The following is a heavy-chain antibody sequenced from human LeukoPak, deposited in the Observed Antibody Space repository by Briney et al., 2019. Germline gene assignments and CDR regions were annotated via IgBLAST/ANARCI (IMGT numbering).Heavy chain of an antibody. Sequence: GASVKVSCKASGYTFTSYAMNWVRQAPGQGLEWMGWINTNTGNPTYAQGFAGRFVFSLDTSVSTAYLQISSLKAEDTAVYYCARDSSGWYGDAFDIWGQGTMVTVSS. CDR1: GYTFTSYA. CDR3: ARDSSGWYGDAFDI. D-gene: IGHD6-19*01. V-gene: IGHV7-4-1*02. J-gene: IGHJ3*02. CDR2: INTNTGNP.